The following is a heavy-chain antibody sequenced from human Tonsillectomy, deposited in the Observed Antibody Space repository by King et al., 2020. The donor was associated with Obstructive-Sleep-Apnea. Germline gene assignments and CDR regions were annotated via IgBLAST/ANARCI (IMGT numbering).Heavy chain of an antibody. CDR1: VFTFSDFY. CDR2: IISVSDYI. V-gene: IGHV3-11*06. Sequence: VQLVESGGGLVKPGGSLRLSCAASVFTFSDFYMSWIRQAPGKGLEWVAYIISVSDYIHYADSVKGRFTISRDNAKNSLYLQMNSLRAEDTAVYYCARGGYSSIRVYWGQGTLVTVSS. J-gene: IGHJ4*02. CDR3: ARGGYSSIRVY. D-gene: IGHD6-13*01.